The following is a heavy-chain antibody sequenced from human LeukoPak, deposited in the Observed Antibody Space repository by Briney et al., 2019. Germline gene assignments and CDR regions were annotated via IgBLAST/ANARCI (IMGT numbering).Heavy chain of an antibody. Sequence: PGESLKISCKGSGYSFTSYWIGWVRQLPGKGLEWMGIIYPTDSDTKYSPSFQGQVTISVDKSINTVYLQWSSLKASDTATYFCARHGPDSCSGGTCSSDYYYMDVWGKGTPVTVSS. D-gene: IGHD2-15*01. CDR2: IYPTDSDT. J-gene: IGHJ6*03. CDR1: GYSFTSYW. CDR3: ARHGPDSCSGGTCSSDYYYMDV. V-gene: IGHV5-51*01.